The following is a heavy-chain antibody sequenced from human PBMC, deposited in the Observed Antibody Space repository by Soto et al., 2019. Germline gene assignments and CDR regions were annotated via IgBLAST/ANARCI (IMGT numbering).Heavy chain of an antibody. CDR1: GFTFKNYA. CDR3: ARVLRDLDCRLPFEY. D-gene: IGHD3-9*01. J-gene: IGHJ4*02. CDR2: ISYDGSIE. V-gene: IGHV3-30-3*01. Sequence: GGSLRLSCAASGFTFKNYAMHWVRQAPGKGLEWVAVISYDGSIEFYADSVKGRLTISRDDFKNTMFLQMGSLRVEDTAVYYCARVLRDLDCRLPFEYCREGTLDTVSS.